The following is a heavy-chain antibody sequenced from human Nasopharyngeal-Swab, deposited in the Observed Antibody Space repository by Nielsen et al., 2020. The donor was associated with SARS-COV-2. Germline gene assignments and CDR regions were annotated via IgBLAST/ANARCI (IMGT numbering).Heavy chain of an antibody. V-gene: IGHV4-34*01. CDR1: GGSFSGYY. CDR2: INHSGST. J-gene: IGHJ6*02. Sequence: GSLRLSCAVYGGSFSGYYWSWIRQPPGKGLEWIGEINHSGSTNYNPSLKSRVTISVDTSKNQFSLKLSSVTAADTAVYYCARGGSSSWYYYYYGMDVWGQGTTVPSP. D-gene: IGHD6-13*01. CDR3: ARGGSSSWYYYYYGMDV.